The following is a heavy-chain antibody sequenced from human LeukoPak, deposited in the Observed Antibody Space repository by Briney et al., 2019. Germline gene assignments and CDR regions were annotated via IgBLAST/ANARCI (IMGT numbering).Heavy chain of an antibody. D-gene: IGHD6-6*01. CDR3: ARAPYSSSFPNWFDP. V-gene: IGHV1-3*01. CDR1: GYTFTSYA. CDR2: INAGNGNT. Sequence: ASVKVSCKASGYTFTSYAMHWVRQAPGQRLEWMGWINAGNGNTKYSQKLQGRVTMTTDTSTSTAYMELRSLRSDDTAVYYCARAPYSSSFPNWFDPLGPGNPGHRLL. J-gene: IGHJ5*02.